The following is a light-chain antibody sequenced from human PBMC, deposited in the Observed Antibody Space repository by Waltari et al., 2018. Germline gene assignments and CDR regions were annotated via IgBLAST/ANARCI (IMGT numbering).Light chain of an antibody. Sequence: TQMTKSPSTLSASVGDRVTITCRARQFIDKWLAWYQQKPVKAPKLLIYMATNLETGVPSMFTGSGSGTEFTLTISSLQPDDSATFYWLQYHDYSSFGQGTKLEIK. CDR1: QFIDKW. CDR2: MAT. V-gene: IGKV1-5*03. CDR3: LQYHDYSS. J-gene: IGKJ2*03.